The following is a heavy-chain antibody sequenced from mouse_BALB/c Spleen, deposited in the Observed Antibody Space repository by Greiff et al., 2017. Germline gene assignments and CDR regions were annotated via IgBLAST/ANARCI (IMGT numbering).Heavy chain of an antibody. D-gene: IGHD1-1*01. CDR2: ISSGSSTI. V-gene: IGHV5-17*02. Sequence: EVKLMESGGGLVQPGGSRKLSCAASGFTFSSFGMHWVRQAPEKGLEWVAYISSGSSTIYYADTVKGRFTISRDNPKNTLFLQMTSLRSEDTAMYYCARRKGSSTHYYAMDYWGQGTSVTVSS. J-gene: IGHJ4*01. CDR3: ARRKGSSTHYYAMDY. CDR1: GFTFSSFG.